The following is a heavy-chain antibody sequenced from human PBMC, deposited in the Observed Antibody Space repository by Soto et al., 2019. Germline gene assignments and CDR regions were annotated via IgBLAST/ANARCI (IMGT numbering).Heavy chain of an antibody. J-gene: IGHJ6*02. CDR2: IIPIFGTA. Sequence: SVKVSCKASGGTFSSYAISWVRQAPGQGLEWMGGIIPIFGTANYAQKFQGRVTITADESTSTAYMELSSLRSEDTAVYYCARDRRDGYNSYYYYGMDVWGQGTTVTVSS. CDR1: GGTFSSYA. CDR3: ARDRRDGYNSYYYYGMDV. D-gene: IGHD5-12*01. V-gene: IGHV1-69*01.